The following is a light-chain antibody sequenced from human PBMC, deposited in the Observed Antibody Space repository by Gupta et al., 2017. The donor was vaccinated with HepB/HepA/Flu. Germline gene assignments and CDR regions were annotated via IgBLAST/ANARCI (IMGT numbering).Light chain of an antibody. J-gene: IGKJ4*01. Sequence: EIVLTQSPDTLSLSPGERATLSCRASQSVSNNLAWYQQKPGQAPRLLIYDASNSATGIPARFSGSGSGTDFALTISSLETEDFAVYYCQQRSNWPRTFGGGTNVEIK. CDR2: DAS. CDR3: QQRSNWPRT. V-gene: IGKV3-11*01. CDR1: QSVSNN.